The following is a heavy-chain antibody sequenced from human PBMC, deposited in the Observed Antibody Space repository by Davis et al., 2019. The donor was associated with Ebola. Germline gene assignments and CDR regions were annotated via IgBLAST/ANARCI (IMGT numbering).Heavy chain of an antibody. D-gene: IGHD1/OR15-1a*01. CDR3: ARDNWYKNDN. J-gene: IGHJ4*02. V-gene: IGHV3-48*02. Sequence: GGSLRLSCAASGFTFSPYSMSWVRQAPGKGLEWISYISGASETIYYADSVKGRFTISRDNAKNSPYLQMNSLRDEDTAMYYCARDNWYKNDNWGQGTLVTVSS. CDR1: GFTFSPYS. CDR2: ISGASETI.